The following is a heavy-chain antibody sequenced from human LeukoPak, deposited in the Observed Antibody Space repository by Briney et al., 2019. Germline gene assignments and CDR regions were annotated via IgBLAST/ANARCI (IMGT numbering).Heavy chain of an antibody. Sequence: SETLSLTCTVSGGSISSYYWNWIRQPPGKGLEWIGYFYHSGITYYNPSLKSRVTISVDTSKNQFSLRLSSVTAADTAVYYCARGDYYGSGSRYFDYWGQGTLVTVSS. CDR2: FYHSGIT. CDR1: GGSISSYY. J-gene: IGHJ4*02. V-gene: IGHV4-59*12. D-gene: IGHD3-10*01. CDR3: ARGDYYGSGSRYFDY.